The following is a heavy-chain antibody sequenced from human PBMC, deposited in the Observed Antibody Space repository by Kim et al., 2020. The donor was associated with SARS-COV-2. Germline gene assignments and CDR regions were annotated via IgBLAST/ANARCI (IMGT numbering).Heavy chain of an antibody. D-gene: IGHD1-26*01. CDR3: AKDRPRIVGATGGDWFDP. V-gene: IGHV3-23*01. J-gene: IGHJ5*02. Sequence: KGRFTIARDNSKNTLYRQMNSLRAEDTAVYYCAKDRPRIVGATGGDWFDPWGQGTLVTVSS.